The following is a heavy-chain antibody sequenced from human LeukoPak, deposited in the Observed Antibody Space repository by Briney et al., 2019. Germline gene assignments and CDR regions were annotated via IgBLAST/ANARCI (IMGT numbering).Heavy chain of an antibody. CDR2: IYTSGST. CDR1: GGSISSYY. V-gene: IGHV4-4*07. J-gene: IGHJ5*02. CDR3: ARSTLGYCSGGSCSWFDP. Sequence: SETLSLTCTVSGGSISSYYWSWIRQPAGKGLEWIGRIYTSGSTNYNPSLKSRVTMSVDTSKNQFSLKLSSVTAADTAVYYCARSTLGYCSGGSCSWFDPWGQGTLVTVSS. D-gene: IGHD2-15*01.